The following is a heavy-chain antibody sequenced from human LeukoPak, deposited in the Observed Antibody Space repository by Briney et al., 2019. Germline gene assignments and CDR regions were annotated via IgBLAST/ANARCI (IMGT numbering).Heavy chain of an antibody. D-gene: IGHD6-19*01. J-gene: IGHJ3*02. Sequence: GGSLRLSCAASGFTFSSYSMNWVRQAPGKGLEWVSYISSSSSTIYYADSVKGRFTISRDNAKNSLYLQMNSLRAEDTAVYYCARDGSIAVEAFDIWGQGTMVTVSS. CDR2: ISSSSSTI. V-gene: IGHV3-48*01. CDR1: GFTFSSYS. CDR3: ARDGSIAVEAFDI.